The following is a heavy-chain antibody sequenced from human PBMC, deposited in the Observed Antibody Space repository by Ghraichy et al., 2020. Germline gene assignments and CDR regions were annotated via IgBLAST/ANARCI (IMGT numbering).Heavy chain of an antibody. D-gene: IGHD4-17*01. J-gene: IGHJ4*02. CDR3: ARRGDLLDY. CDR1: GFTLSDYY. V-gene: IGHV3-11*01. CDR2: ISYRGSAI. Sequence: GGSLRLSCVASGFTLSDYYMTWIRQAPGKGLEWVSDISYRGSAIFYADSVKGRFTISRDNAENSLYLQMSSLRADDTAVYYCARRGDLLDYWGQGTLVTVSS.